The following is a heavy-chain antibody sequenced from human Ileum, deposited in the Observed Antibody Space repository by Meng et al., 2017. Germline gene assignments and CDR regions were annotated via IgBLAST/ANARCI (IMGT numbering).Heavy chain of an antibody. D-gene: IGHD1-1*01. CDR1: GYTFRNYP. CDR2: INAGNGNI. J-gene: IGHJ4*02. V-gene: IGHV1-3*01. Sequence: QVQLVQSGTEAKKVGASVKVSCTSSGYTFRNYPLHWVRQAPGQRPEWMGWINAGNGNIKISQKFQGRITITSDTSATAYMALSSLRSEDTAVYFCARENDNWNYFDYWGQGSLVTVSS. CDR3: ARENDNWNYFDY.